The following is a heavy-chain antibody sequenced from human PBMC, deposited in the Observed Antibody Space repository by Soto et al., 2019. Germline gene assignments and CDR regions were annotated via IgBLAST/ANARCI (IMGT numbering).Heavy chain of an antibody. CDR1: GHSLSSGGYY. V-gene: IGHV4-31*03. CDR2: IYFTGTT. CDR3: ERDWGSSGWTN. D-gene: IGHD6-19*01. Sequence: SETLSLTCTVSGHSLSSGGYYWSWIRQHPGKGLEWVGYIYFTGTTLYNPSLKSRLAISVDTSKNQFSLKLTSVTAADTAVYYCERDWGSSGWTNWGQGVLVTVYS. J-gene: IGHJ4*02.